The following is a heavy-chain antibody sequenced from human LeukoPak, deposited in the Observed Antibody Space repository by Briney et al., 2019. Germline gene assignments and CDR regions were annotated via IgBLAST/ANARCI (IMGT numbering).Heavy chain of an antibody. J-gene: IGHJ6*02. V-gene: IGHV3-66*01. CDR3: ARELGIELLWFGESPPYGMDV. CDR1: GLIVSENY. D-gene: IGHD3-10*01. Sequence: GGSLRLSCAASGLIVSENYMSWVRQAPGKGLEWVSVIYIGGTTYYADSVKGRFTISRDISKNTLYLQINSLRAEDTAVYYCARELGIELLWFGESPPYGMDVWGQGTTVTVSS. CDR2: IYIGGTT.